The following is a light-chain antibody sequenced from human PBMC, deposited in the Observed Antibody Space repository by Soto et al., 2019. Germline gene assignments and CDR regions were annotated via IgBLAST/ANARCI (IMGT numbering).Light chain of an antibody. Sequence: IKLNQSPSSLSATVGDRVTITCRASQSISSWLAWYQLKPGRAPKLLIYSVSNLESGVPARFSGSGSGTDFTLTISSLQPEDFATYYCQQSYSMPITFGQGTRLEIK. CDR1: QSISSW. J-gene: IGKJ5*01. CDR3: QQSYSMPIT. CDR2: SVS. V-gene: IGKV1-39*01.